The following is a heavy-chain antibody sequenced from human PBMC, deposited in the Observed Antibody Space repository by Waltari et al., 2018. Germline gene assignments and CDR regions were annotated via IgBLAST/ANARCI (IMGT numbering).Heavy chain of an antibody. CDR2: IYYSGRT. D-gene: IGHD1-7*01. V-gene: IGHV4-59*01. Sequence: QVQLQESGPGLVKPSETLSLTCTVSGGSISSYYWSWIRQPPGKGLEWIGYIYYSGRTNYNPSLKSRVTISVDTSKNQFSLKLSSVTAADTAVYYCARVGARGGRRLELRGFFDYWGQGTLVTVSS. CDR3: ARVGARGGRRLELRGFFDY. J-gene: IGHJ4*02. CDR1: GGSISSYY.